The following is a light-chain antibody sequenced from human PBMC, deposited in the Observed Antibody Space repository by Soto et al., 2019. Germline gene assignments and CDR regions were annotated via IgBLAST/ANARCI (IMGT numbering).Light chain of an antibody. CDR3: GSHAGDSNLV. Sequence: QSVLTQPASVSGSPGQSITISCTGTSSDVGGYNYVSWYQQHPGKAPKLMIYEVTKRPSGVPDRFSGSKSGNTASLTVSGLQAEDEAGYYCGSHAGDSNLVFGGGTKLTVL. CDR2: EVT. V-gene: IGLV2-8*01. J-gene: IGLJ3*02. CDR1: SSDVGGYNY.